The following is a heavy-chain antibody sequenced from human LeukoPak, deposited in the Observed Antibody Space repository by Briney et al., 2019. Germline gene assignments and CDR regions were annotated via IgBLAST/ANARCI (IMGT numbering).Heavy chain of an antibody. V-gene: IGHV3-23*01. D-gene: IGHD3-22*01. CDR3: AKDGLYFDGSAHIYYFYA. CDR1: GFTFSGYA. CDR2: ITYNGDFT. J-gene: IGHJ5*02. Sequence: GGSLRLSCAASGFTFSGYAMTWVRQAPGKGLEWVASITYNGDFTYYLDSVKGRFTISRDNSKNTLYLQMNNLRGEDTALYYCAKDGLYFDGSAHIYYFYAWGQGALVAVSS.